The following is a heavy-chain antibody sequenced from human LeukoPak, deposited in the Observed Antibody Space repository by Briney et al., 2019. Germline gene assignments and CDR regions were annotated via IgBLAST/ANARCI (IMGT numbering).Heavy chain of an antibody. V-gene: IGHV1-18*01. CDR3: ARDLGDDLTTVTSGNWFDP. D-gene: IGHD4-17*01. J-gene: IGHJ5*02. CDR2: ISAYNGNT. CDR1: GYTFTSYG. Sequence: ASVKVSCKASGYTFTSYGITWVRQAPGQGLEWMGWISAYNGNTNYVQKLQGRVTMTTDTSTSTAYMELRSLRSDDTATYFCARDLGDDLTTVTSGNWFDPWGQGTLVTVSS.